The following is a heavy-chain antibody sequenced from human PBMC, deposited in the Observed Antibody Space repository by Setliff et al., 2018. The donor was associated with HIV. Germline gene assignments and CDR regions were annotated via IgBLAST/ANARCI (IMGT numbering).Heavy chain of an antibody. CDR3: ARSRYDSGGYPDAFDI. CDR1: GYTFTSYI. V-gene: IGHV1-18*01. J-gene: IGHJ3*02. Sequence: ASVKVSCKASGYTFTSYIMNWVRQAPGQGLEWMGWISAYNGNTKYAQKFQGRVTMTTDTSTSTAYMELRSLRSDDTAVYSCARSRYDSGGYPDAFDIWGQGTMVTVSS. CDR2: ISAYNGNT. D-gene: IGHD3-22*01.